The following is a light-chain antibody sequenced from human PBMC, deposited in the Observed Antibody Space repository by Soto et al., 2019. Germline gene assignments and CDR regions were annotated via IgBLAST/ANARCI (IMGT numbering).Light chain of an antibody. CDR3: QKRANWPPEYT. CDR2: GSS. Sequence: EIVVTQSPATLSVSPGERATLSCRASQSVYCNLAWYQQKPGQAPRLLIYGSSTRATGIPARFSGSGSGTEFTLTISSLQSEDFAVYYCQKRANWPPEYTFGQGTKLEIK. J-gene: IGKJ2*01. CDR1: QSVYCN. V-gene: IGKV3-15*01.